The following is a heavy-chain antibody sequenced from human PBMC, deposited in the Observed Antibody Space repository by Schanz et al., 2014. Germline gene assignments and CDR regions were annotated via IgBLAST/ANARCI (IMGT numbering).Heavy chain of an antibody. CDR1: GYRFIGYY. V-gene: IGHV1-2*06. D-gene: IGHD6-19*01. J-gene: IGHJ6*02. Sequence: QVQLVQSAAEVKKPGASVKVSCKASGYRFIGYYVHWVRQAPGQGLEWMGRVSPYSGDTNYAQMFQGRVTMTTDTSISTAYMELSRLTSDDTAVFFCARENTAVAGMPRVMDVWGQGTTVTVTS. CDR2: VSPYSGDT. CDR3: ARENTAVAGMPRVMDV.